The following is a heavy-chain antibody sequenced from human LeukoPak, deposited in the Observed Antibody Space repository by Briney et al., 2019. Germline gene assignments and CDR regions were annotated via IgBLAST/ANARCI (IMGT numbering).Heavy chain of an antibody. CDR3: ARDNGNWFDP. V-gene: IGHV3-30*03. CDR1: GFTFSSYG. Sequence: HPGGSLRLSCAASGFTFSSYGMHWVRQAPGKGLEWVAVISYDGSNKYYADSVKGRFTISRDNSKNTLYLQMNSLRAEDTAVYYCARDNGNWFDPWGQGTLVTVSS. CDR2: ISYDGSNK. J-gene: IGHJ5*02.